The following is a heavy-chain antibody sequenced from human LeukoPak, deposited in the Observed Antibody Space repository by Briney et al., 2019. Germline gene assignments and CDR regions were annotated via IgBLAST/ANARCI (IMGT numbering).Heavy chain of an antibody. CDR1: GGTFSSYA. J-gene: IGHJ4*02. D-gene: IGHD3-22*01. V-gene: IGHV1-69*13. CDR2: VIPIFGTA. Sequence: GASVKVSCKASGGTFSSYAISWVRQAPGQGLEWMGGVIPIFGTANYAQKFQGRVTITADESTSTAYMELSSLRSEDTAVYYCARDSGSSGYFGYWGQGTLVTVSS. CDR3: ARDSGSSGYFGY.